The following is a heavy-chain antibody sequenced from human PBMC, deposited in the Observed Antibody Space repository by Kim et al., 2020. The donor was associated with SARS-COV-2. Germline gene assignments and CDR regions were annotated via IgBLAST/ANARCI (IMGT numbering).Heavy chain of an antibody. Sequence: SETLSLTYSVSGGSISGYYWTWIRQPPGKGLEWIGYVLYSGSTSYSPSLKSRVTMSVAASKNQFSLNLGSVTAADTAVYYCARLIGSYSYYYAMDVWGQGTTVTVSS. CDR2: VLYSGST. J-gene: IGHJ6*02. CDR3: ARLIGSYSYYYAMDV. CDR1: GGSISGYY. D-gene: IGHD3-10*01. V-gene: IGHV4-59*08.